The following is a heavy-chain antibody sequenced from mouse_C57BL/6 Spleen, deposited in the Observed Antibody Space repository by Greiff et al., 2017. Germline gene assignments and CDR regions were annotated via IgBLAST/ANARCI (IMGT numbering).Heavy chain of an antibody. Sequence: VQLQQSGPELVKPGASVKISCKASGYAFSSSWMNWVKQRPGKGLEWIGRIYPGDGDTNYNGKFKGKATLTADKSSSTAYMQLSSLTSEDSAVYFCARRDYDFDYWGQGTTLTVSS. V-gene: IGHV1-82*01. CDR1: GYAFSSSW. CDR2: IYPGDGDT. D-gene: IGHD1-1*01. J-gene: IGHJ2*01. CDR3: ARRDYDFDY.